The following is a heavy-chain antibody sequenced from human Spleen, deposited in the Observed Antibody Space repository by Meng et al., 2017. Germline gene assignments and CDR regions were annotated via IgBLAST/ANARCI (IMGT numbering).Heavy chain of an antibody. CDR2: INHSGST. Sequence: QVQLQESGPRLVKPSETLSLTCAVYGGSFSGYYWSWIRQPPGKGLEWIGEINHSGSTNYNPSLKSRVTISVDTSKNQFSLKLSSVTAADTAVYYCARASSTYCSSTSCYGWFDPWGQGTLVTVSS. D-gene: IGHD2-2*01. V-gene: IGHV4-34*01. CDR1: GGSFSGYY. J-gene: IGHJ5*02. CDR3: ARASSTYCSSTSCYGWFDP.